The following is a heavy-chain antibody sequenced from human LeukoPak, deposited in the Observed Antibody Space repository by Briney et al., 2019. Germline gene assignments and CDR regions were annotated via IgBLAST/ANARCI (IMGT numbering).Heavy chain of an antibody. CDR2: ISYDGSNK. V-gene: IGHV3-30*03. D-gene: IGHD3-10*01. Sequence: GGSLRLSCAASGFTFSSYGMHWVRQAPGKGLEWVAVISYDGSNKYYADSVKGRFTISRDNSKNTLYLQMNSLRAEDTAVYYCARGHYQIELWGQGTLVTVSS. J-gene: IGHJ4*02. CDR3: ARGHYQIEL. CDR1: GFTFSSYG.